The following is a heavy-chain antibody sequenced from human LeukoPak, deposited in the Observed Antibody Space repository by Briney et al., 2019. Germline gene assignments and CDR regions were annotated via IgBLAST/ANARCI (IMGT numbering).Heavy chain of an antibody. CDR2: INHSGST. CDR3: ARLRARLPHRGYFDY. D-gene: IGHD3-10*02. V-gene: IGHV4-34*01. Sequence: PGGSLRLSCAASGFTFSSYGMSWIRQPPGKGLEWIGEINHSGSTNYNPSLKSRVTISVDTSKNQFSLKLSSVTAADTAVYYCARLRARLPHRGYFDYWGQGTLVTVSS. CDR1: GFTFSSYG. J-gene: IGHJ4*02.